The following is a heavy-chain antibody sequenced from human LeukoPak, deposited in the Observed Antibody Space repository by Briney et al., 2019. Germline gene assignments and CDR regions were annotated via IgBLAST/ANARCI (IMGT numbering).Heavy chain of an antibody. V-gene: IGHV4-31*11. Sequence: SQTLSLTCAVSGVSIGSGDYYWTWLRQHPGKGLEWIGYIYYSGSTYYNPSLKSRVTISVDTSKNQFSLKLNSVTAADTAVYYCARGAVVNHYYYYYGMDVWGQGTTVTVSS. CDR3: ARGAVVNHYYYYYGMDV. J-gene: IGHJ6*02. CDR2: IYYSGST. D-gene: IGHD4-23*01. CDR1: GVSIGSGDYY.